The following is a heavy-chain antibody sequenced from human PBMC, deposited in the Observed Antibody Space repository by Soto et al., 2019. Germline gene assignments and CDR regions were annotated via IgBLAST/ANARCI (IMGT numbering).Heavy chain of an antibody. CDR2: ISSTTHYI. CDR3: ARESEDLTSNFDY. V-gene: IGHV3-21*06. Sequence: GFPRLSCAASGFTFTRDSMNWVRQAPGKGLEWVSSISSTTHYIYYADSMRGRFTISRDNAKNAVYLEMNSLRAEDTAVYYCARESEDLTSNFDYWGQGTLVTVSS. CDR1: GFTFTRDS. J-gene: IGHJ4*02.